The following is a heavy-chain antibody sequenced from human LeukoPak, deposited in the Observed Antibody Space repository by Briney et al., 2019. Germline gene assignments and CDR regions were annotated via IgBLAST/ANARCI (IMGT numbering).Heavy chain of an antibody. CDR3: AREGGYTQMPTL. V-gene: IGHV3-21*01. J-gene: IGHJ4*02. CDR2: ISSSSSYI. D-gene: IGHD3-16*02. CDR1: GFTFSSYW. Sequence: GGSLRLSCAASGFTFSSYWMSWVRQAPGKGLEWVSSISSSSSYIYYADSMKGRFTISRDNAKNSLYLQMNSLRAEDTAVYYCAREGGYTQMPTLWGQGTLVTVSS.